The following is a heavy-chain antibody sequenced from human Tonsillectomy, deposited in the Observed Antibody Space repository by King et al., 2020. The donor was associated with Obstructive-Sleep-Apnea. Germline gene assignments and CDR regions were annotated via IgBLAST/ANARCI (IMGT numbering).Heavy chain of an antibody. V-gene: IGHV4-31*03. CDR3: ARDGDSSGFAPFDP. CDR1: GGSISSGGYY. CDR2: IYYSGST. J-gene: IGHJ5*02. Sequence: VQLQESGPGLVKPSQTLSLTCTVSGGSISSGGYYWSWIRQHPGKGLEWIGCIYYSGSTTSNPSLKSRVTISVDTSKNQFSLKLSSVTASDTAVYYCARDGDSSGFAPFDPWGQGTLVTVSS. D-gene: IGHD3-22*01.